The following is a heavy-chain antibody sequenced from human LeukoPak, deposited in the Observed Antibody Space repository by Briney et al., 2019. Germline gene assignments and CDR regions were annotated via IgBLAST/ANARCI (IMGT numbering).Heavy chain of an antibody. CDR3: AAVLSPRGDAFDI. CDR1: GFTFTSSA. CDR2: IVVGSGNT. J-gene: IGHJ3*02. V-gene: IGHV1-58*02. Sequence: SVKVSCKASGFTFTSSAMQWVRQARGQRLEWIGWIVVGSGNTNYAQKFQERVTITRDMSTSTAYMELSSLRSEDTAVYYCAAVLSPRGDAFDIWGQGQWSPSLQ. D-gene: IGHD3-10*01.